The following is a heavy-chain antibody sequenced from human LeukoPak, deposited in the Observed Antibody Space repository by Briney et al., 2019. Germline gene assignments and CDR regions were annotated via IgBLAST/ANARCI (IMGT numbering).Heavy chain of an antibody. CDR3: ARDGLAYGDYVPFDY. Sequence: PGGSLRLSCAASGFTFSSYAMHWVRQAPGKGLEWVAVIWYDGSNKYYADSVKGRFTISRDNSKNTLYLQMNSLRAEDTAVYYCARDGLAYGDYVPFDYWGQGTLVTVSS. CDR1: GFTFSSYA. J-gene: IGHJ4*02. D-gene: IGHD4-17*01. CDR2: IWYDGSNK. V-gene: IGHV3-33*08.